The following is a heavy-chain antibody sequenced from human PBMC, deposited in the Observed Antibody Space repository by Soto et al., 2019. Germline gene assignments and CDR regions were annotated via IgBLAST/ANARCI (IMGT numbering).Heavy chain of an antibody. CDR3: ARDRGSGWYLTYYYYGMDV. Sequence: ASVKVSCKASGYTFSGYYMHWVRQAPGQGLEWMGWINPNSGGTNYAQKFQGRVTMTRDTSISTAYMELSRLRSDDTAVYYCARDRGSGWYLTYYYYGMDVWGQGTTVTVSS. CDR2: INPNSGGT. CDR1: GYTFSGYY. V-gene: IGHV1-2*02. D-gene: IGHD6-19*01. J-gene: IGHJ6*02.